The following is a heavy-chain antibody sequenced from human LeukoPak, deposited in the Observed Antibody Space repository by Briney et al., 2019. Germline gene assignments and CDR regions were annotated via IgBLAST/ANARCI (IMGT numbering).Heavy chain of an antibody. CDR1: GFTFSNYW. Sequence: GGSLRLSCAASGFTFSNYWMIWVRQAQGKGLEWVGNIKEDGSEKRYADSVRGRFTISRDNAQTSIYLQMSSLRAEVTAVYYCARASRPWLQLTWGQGTHVTISS. CDR3: ARASRPWLQLT. J-gene: IGHJ5*02. V-gene: IGHV3-7*03. D-gene: IGHD5-24*01. CDR2: IKEDGSEK.